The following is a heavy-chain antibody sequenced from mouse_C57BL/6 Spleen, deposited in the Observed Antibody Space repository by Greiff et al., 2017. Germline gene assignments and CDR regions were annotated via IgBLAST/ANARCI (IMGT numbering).Heavy chain of an antibody. CDR3: ARGQDSSGYVAY. Sequence: VQLQQSVAELVRPGASVKLSCTASGFNIKNTYMPWVKPRPEQGLEWIGRIDPANGNTKYAPKFQGKATITADTSSNTAYLQLSSLTSEDTAIYYCARGQDSSGYVAYWGQGTLVTVSA. V-gene: IGHV14-3*01. CDR2: IDPANGNT. D-gene: IGHD3-2*02. J-gene: IGHJ3*01. CDR1: GFNIKNTY.